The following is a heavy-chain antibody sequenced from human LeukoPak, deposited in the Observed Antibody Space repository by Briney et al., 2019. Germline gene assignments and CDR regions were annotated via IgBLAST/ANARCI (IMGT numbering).Heavy chain of an antibody. Sequence: GGSLRLSCAASGFTFSSYAMSWVRQAPGKGLEWVSAISGSGGSTYYADSVKGRFTISRGNSKNTLYLQMNSLRAEDTAVYYCAKDGGGRWDFSPKGYYWGQGTLVTVSS. CDR1: GFTFSSYA. CDR2: ISGSGGST. CDR3: AKDGGGRWDFSPKGYY. J-gene: IGHJ4*02. D-gene: IGHD3-16*01. V-gene: IGHV3-23*01.